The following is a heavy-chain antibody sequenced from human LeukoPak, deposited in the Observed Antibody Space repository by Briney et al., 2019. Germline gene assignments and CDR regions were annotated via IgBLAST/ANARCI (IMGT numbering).Heavy chain of an antibody. J-gene: IGHJ4*02. D-gene: IGHD6-13*01. V-gene: IGHV3-23*01. Sequence: GGSLRLSYAASGFTFNSYAMTWVRQAPGKGLEWVSTISGSGGITYYADSVKGRFTISRDNSKNTLYLQMSSLRAEDTAVYYWARTPLIAAAAKRYFDYWGQGTLVTVSS. CDR2: ISGSGGIT. CDR1: GFTFNSYA. CDR3: ARTPLIAAAAKRYFDY.